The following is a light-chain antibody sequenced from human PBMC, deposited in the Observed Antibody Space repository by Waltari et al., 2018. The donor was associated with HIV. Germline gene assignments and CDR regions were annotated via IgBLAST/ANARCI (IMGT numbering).Light chain of an antibody. V-gene: IGLV1-44*01. J-gene: IGLJ2*01. CDR2: RNH. CDR1: SSNIGTNT. CDR3: AAWDASLHVV. Sequence: QSVLTQPPSASGTLGQGVTISCFGSSSNIGTNTVNWYQHLPGAAPTLIIFRNHQRPSGVPDRYSGSQSGTSAFLTITGLLSGDEATYYCAAWDASLHVVFGGGTQLTVL.